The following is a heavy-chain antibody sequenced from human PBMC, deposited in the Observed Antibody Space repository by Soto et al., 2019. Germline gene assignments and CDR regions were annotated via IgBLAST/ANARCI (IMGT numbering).Heavy chain of an antibody. J-gene: IGHJ4*02. D-gene: IGHD2-15*01. CDR2: MNPNSGNT. Sequence: WASVKVSCKASGYTFTSYDINWVRQATGQGLEWMGWMNPNSGNTGYAQKFQGRVTMTRNTSISTAYMELSSLRSEDTAVYYCARVSGRLNRFDYWGQGTLVTVSS. CDR1: GYTFTSYD. CDR3: ARVSGRLNRFDY. V-gene: IGHV1-8*01.